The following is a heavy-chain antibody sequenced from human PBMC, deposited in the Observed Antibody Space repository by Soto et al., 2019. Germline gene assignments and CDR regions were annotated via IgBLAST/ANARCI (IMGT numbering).Heavy chain of an antibody. Sequence: AGGSLRLSCAASGFTFSSYSMNWVRQAPGKGPEWVSYISSGSSTIYYAGSVKGRFTISRDNAKNSLFLQMNSLRDEDTAVYYCARVRVYSSSSLPFDYWGQGTLVTVSS. V-gene: IGHV3-48*02. J-gene: IGHJ4*02. CDR3: ARVRVYSSSSLPFDY. CDR1: GFTFSSYS. D-gene: IGHD6-6*01. CDR2: ISSGSSTI.